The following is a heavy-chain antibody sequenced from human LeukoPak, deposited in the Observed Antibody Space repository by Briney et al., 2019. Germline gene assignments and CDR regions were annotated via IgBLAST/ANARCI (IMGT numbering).Heavy chain of an antibody. CDR3: TRGRNGYDTASLY. V-gene: IGHV3-49*04. Sequence: GGSLRLSCTASGFTFGDYAMTWVRQAPGKGREGGVFIRSKTYGGTTEYAASVKGRFTISRDDSKSIAYLQMNSLKTEDTAVCYCTRGRNGYDTASLYWGQGILVSVSS. CDR1: GFTFGDYA. J-gene: IGHJ4*02. CDR2: IRSKTYGGTT. D-gene: IGHD5-12*01.